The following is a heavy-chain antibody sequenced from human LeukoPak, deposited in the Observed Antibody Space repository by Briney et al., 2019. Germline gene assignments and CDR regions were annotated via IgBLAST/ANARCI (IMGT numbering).Heavy chain of an antibody. CDR3: AKGTGSGWYDAFDF. CDR1: GFTFSSYA. D-gene: IGHD6-19*01. Sequence: GGSPRLSCAASGFTFSSYAMRWVRQAPGKGLEWVSSISGSGDSTYYADSVKGRFTIPRDNSKNTLYLQMNSLRADDTAVYYCAKGTGSGWYDAFDFWGQGTMVTISS. J-gene: IGHJ3*01. V-gene: IGHV3-23*01. CDR2: ISGSGDST.